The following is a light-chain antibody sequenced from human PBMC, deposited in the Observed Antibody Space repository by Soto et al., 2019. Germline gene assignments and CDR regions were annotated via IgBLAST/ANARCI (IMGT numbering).Light chain of an antibody. Sequence: QSALTQPASVSGSPGQSITISCTGTSSDVGSYNLVSWYQQHPGKAPKLMIYEVSKRPSGVSNRFSGSKSGNTASLTISGLQAEYEADYYCFSYAGSSTSIFGTGTKLTVL. CDR3: FSYAGSSTSI. J-gene: IGLJ1*01. V-gene: IGLV2-23*02. CDR2: EVS. CDR1: SSDVGSYNL.